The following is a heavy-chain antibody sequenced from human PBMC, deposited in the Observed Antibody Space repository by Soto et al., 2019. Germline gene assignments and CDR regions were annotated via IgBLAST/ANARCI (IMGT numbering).Heavy chain of an antibody. Sequence: GGSLRLSCAASGFTFSSYWMHWVRQAPGTGLVWVSRINSDGSSTSYADSVKGRCTISRDNAKNTLYLQMNSLRAEDTAVYYCARDPDFWSGYFTSAFDIWGQGTMVTVSS. D-gene: IGHD3-3*01. V-gene: IGHV3-74*01. CDR3: ARDPDFWSGYFTSAFDI. CDR1: GFTFSSYW. J-gene: IGHJ3*02. CDR2: INSDGSST.